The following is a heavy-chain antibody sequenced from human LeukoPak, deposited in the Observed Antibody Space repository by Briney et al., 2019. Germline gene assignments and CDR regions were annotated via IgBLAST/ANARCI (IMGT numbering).Heavy chain of an antibody. CDR1: GFMFSSYG. J-gene: IGHJ4*02. V-gene: IGHV3-21*01. D-gene: IGHD6-13*01. CDR2: ISDSSKYT. Sequence: TGGSLRLSCAASGFMFSSYGMNWVRQAPGKGLEWVSSISDSSKYTYYADSLKGRFTISRDNAKNSLFLQMHSLRAEDTAVYYCARVLEAAAFDYWGQGTLVTVSS. CDR3: ARVLEAAAFDY.